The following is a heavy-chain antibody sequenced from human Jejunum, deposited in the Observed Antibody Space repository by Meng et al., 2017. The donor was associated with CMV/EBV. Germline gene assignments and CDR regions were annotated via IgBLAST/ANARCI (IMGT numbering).Heavy chain of an antibody. D-gene: IGHD6-19*01. V-gene: IGHV3-7*01. J-gene: IGHJ5*02. CDR2: IKEDGSEK. CDR3: ARDFGWFRIDP. Sequence: AASGFTFSDWWMTWVRLAPGKGLEWVANIKEDGSEKYYVDSVRGRFTISRDNTRNSMYLQMNSLRVEDSAVYYCARDFGWFRIDPWGQGTLVTVSS. CDR1: GFTFSDWW.